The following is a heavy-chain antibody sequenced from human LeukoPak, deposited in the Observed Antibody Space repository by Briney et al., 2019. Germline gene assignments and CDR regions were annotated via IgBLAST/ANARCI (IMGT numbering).Heavy chain of an antibody. CDR2: ISGSGGTT. J-gene: IGHJ4*02. V-gene: IGHV3-23*01. Sequence: PGGSLRLSCAASGFTFNNYAMSWVRQAPGKGLEWVSAISGSGGTTYYADSVKGRFTISRDNSKNTLYLQMNSLRAEDTAVYYCARGEGYSSSSYDYWGQGTLVTVSS. CDR3: ARGEGYSSSSYDY. CDR1: GFTFNNYA. D-gene: IGHD6-6*01.